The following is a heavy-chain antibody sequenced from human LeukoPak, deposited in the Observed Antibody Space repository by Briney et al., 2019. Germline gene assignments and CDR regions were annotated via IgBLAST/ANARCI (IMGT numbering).Heavy chain of an antibody. Sequence: PGGSLRLSCAASGFSFSSDWMNWVRQAPGKGLEWVANIHQDGSKKYYVDSVKGRFTISRDNAKNSLYLQMNSLRAEDTAVYYWARDPDILTGVAFDFWGQGTMVTVSS. CDR3: ARDPDILTGVAFDF. J-gene: IGHJ3*01. V-gene: IGHV3-7*05. CDR2: IHQDGSKK. CDR1: GFSFSSDW. D-gene: IGHD3-9*01.